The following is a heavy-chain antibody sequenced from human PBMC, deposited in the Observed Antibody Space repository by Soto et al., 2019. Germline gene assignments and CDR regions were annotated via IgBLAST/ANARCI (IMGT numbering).Heavy chain of an antibody. CDR3: TKRRSARPGFDAFDL. CDR2: ISGDSGSS. J-gene: IGHJ3*01. V-gene: IGHV3-9*01. Sequence: SLRLSCAASGFTFSIYWMNWVRQAPGKGLEWVAGISGDSGSSGYADSVRGRFTVSRDNAKNSLFLQMSSLSPEDTALYYCTKRRSARPGFDAFDLWGQGTMVTVSS. CDR1: GFTFSIYW.